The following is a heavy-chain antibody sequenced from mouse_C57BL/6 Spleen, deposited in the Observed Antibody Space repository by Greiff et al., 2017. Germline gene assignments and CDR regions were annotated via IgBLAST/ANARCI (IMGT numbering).Heavy chain of an antibody. J-gene: IGHJ4*01. V-gene: IGHV1-81*01. CDR1: GYTFTSYG. Sequence: QVQLQQSGAELARPGASVKLSCKASGYTFTSYGISWVKQRTGQGLEWIGEIYPRSGNTYYNAKFKGKATLTADTSSSTAYMELRSLTSEDSAVYFGARERIYYDYEGDAMDYWGQGTSVTVSS. CDR3: ARERIYYDYEGDAMDY. D-gene: IGHD2-4*01. CDR2: IYPRSGNT.